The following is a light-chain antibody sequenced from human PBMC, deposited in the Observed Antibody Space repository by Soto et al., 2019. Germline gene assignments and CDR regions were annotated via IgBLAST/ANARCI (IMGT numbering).Light chain of an antibody. J-gene: IGKJ5*01. CDR3: QQLNSYPIT. CDR2: AAS. CDR1: QGISSY. Sequence: DLQLTQSPSFLSASVGDRVTITCRASQGISSYLAWYQQKPGNAPKLLIYAASTLQSGVPSRFSGSGSGTEFTLTISSLQPEDFATYYCQQLNSYPITFGPGTRLEIK. V-gene: IGKV1-9*01.